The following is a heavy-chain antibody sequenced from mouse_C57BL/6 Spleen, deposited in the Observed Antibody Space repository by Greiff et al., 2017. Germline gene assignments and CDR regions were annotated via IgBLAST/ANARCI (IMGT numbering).Heavy chain of an antibody. V-gene: IGHV1-9*01. CDR2: ILHGSGST. Sequence: QVQLQQSGAGLMKPGASVKLSCTATGYTFTGYWIGWVKQRHGDGLEWIGEILHGSGSTNYNEKFKGKATFTAETSSNTAYMHLSSLTTEDSAIYYCARRGAQSTSCFAYWGHAPLVTFSA. J-gene: IGHJ3*01. D-gene: IGHD3-2*02. CDR3: ARRGAQSTSCFAY. CDR1: GYTFTGYW.